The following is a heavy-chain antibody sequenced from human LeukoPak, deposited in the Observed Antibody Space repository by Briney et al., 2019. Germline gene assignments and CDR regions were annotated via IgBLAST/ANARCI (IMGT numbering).Heavy chain of an antibody. CDR2: IAFYNGDT. CDR3: ARQAGYSTGWYGGYYFDH. D-gene: IGHD6-19*01. V-gene: IGHV1-18*01. Sequence: ASVKVSCNASGYTFTSYGISWVRQPPGQGPEWRGWIAFYNGDTKFLQKLQGRVTLTTDASTNTAYMELRSLTSDDTAVYYCARQAGYSTGWYGGYYFDHWGQGTPVTVSA. CDR1: GYTFTSYG. J-gene: IGHJ4*02.